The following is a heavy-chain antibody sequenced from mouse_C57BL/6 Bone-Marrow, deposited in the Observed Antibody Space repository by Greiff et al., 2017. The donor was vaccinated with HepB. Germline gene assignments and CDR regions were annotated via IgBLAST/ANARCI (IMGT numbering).Heavy chain of an antibody. V-gene: IGHV5-4*01. J-gene: IGHJ1*03. Sequence: EVMLVESGGGLVKPGGSLKLSCAASGFTFSSYAMSWVRQTPEKRLEWVATISDGGSYTYYPDNVKGRFTISRDNAKNNLYLQMSHLKSEDTAMYYCAREYFDVWGTGTTVTVPS. CDR1: GFTFSSYA. CDR2: ISDGGSYT. CDR3: AREYFDV.